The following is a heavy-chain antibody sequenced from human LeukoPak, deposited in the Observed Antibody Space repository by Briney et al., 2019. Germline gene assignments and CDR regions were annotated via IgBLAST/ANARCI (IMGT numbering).Heavy chain of an antibody. CDR3: ADFGSGSYCFDY. CDR1: GFTVSSNY. CDR2: IYSGGST. V-gene: IGHV3-53*01. J-gene: IGHJ4*02. Sequence: PGGSLRLSCAASGFTVSSNYMSWVRQAPGKGLEWVSVIYSGGSTYYADSVKGRLTISRDNSKNALYLQMDSLRAEDTAIYYCADFGSGSYCFDYWGQGTLVTVSS. D-gene: IGHD3-10*01.